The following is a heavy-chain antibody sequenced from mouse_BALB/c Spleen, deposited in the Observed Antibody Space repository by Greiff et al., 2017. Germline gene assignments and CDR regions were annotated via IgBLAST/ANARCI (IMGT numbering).Heavy chain of an antibody. D-gene: IGHD2-3*01. CDR2: IDPENGDT. CDR3: KIYDGYY. Sequence: VQLQQSGAELVRSGASVKLSCTASGFNIKDYYMHWVKQRPDQGLEWIGWIDPENGDTEYAPKFQGKATMTADTSSNTAYLQLSSLTSEDTAVYYCKIYDGYYWGQGTTLTVSS. J-gene: IGHJ2*01. V-gene: IGHV14-4*02. CDR1: GFNIKDYY.